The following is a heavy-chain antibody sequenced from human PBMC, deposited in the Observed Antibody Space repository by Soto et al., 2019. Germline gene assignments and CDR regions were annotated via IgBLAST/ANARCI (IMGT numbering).Heavy chain of an antibody. CDR3: SRGDREDTAVVIGARPGEYGMDV. CDR1: GFTFSIYA. D-gene: IGHD2-15*01. CDR2: ISYDGARK. J-gene: IGHJ6*02. Sequence: VQLVESGGGVVQPGRSLRLSCAASGFTFSIYAMHWVRQAPGKGLEWVAVISYDGARKAYANSVKGRFSISRDTSKNTLYLEMNSLRVEDTAAYYCSRGDREDTAVVIGARPGEYGMDVWGQGTTVTVSS. V-gene: IGHV3-30-3*01.